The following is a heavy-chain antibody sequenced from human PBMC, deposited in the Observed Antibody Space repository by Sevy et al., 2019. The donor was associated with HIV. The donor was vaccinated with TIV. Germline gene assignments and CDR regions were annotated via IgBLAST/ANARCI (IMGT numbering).Heavy chain of an antibody. D-gene: IGHD3-10*01. CDR2: IGGDGSST. J-gene: IGHJ4*02. V-gene: IGHV3-74*01. CDR1: GFTFSSYW. Sequence: GGSLRLSCAASGFTFSSYWMHWVRRAPGRGLVWVSGIGGDGSSTNYADSVKGRFTISRDNAKNTLYLQMNSLRAEDTAVYYCEAAYFGSGNYYRHYFDYWGQGSLVTVSS. CDR3: EAAYFGSGNYYRHYFDY.